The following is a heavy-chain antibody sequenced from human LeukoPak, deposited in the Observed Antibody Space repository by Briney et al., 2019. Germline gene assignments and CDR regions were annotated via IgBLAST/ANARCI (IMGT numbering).Heavy chain of an antibody. D-gene: IGHD2-2*01. CDR3: AKNSGSSCLAGVDY. J-gene: IGHJ4*02. V-gene: IGHV3-23*01. CDR2: ISASGDTK. Sequence: GGSLRLSCAASAFTFSNYAMSWVRQAPGKGLDWVSVISASGDTKYYKDSVKGRFTISRDESKNTLYLQMNSLRADDTAVYNCAKNSGSSCLAGVDYWGQGTLVTVSS. CDR1: AFTFSNYA.